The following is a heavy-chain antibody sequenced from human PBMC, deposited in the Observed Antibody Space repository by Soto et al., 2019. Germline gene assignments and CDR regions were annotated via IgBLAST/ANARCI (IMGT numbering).Heavy chain of an antibody. D-gene: IGHD1-26*01. V-gene: IGHV3-74*01. J-gene: IGHJ3*01. CDR3: ARGDRGAFDL. CDR2: IHSDGTST. Sequence: EVQLVESGGGLVQPGESLRLSCAASGFTFDYYWMHWVRQAPGKGLVWVSRIHSDGTSTTYADSVKGRFTISRDNAKNTLSLQMNSLRAEDTAVYYCARGDRGAFDLWGHGTVVTVSS. CDR1: GFTFDYYW.